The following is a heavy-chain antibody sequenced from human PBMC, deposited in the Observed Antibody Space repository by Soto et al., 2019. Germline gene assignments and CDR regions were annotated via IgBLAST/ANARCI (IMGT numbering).Heavy chain of an antibody. J-gene: IGHJ4*02. CDR2: IKNRGSS. Sequence: QVQLQESGPGLVKPSETLSLTCTVSGGSVNSGSFHWSWIRQPPGRGLEWIGQIKNRGSSNCNSSLKSRVTISLDTSKNQFSLKLNSVTAADTAMYYCAVYLAGIGGDGDWGQGILVTVSS. CDR3: AVYLAGIGGDGD. CDR1: GGSVNSGSFH. D-gene: IGHD3-10*01. V-gene: IGHV4-61*01.